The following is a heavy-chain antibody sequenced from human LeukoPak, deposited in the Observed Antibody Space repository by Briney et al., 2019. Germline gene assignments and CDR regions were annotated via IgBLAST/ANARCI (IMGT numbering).Heavy chain of an antibody. CDR1: GASLTNPTYY. V-gene: IGHV4-61*01. D-gene: IGHD6-13*01. J-gene: IGHJ3*02. CDR3: ARRQQLGRKYDAFDI. Sequence: PSETLSLTCSVSGASLTNPTYYQWSWIRQPPGKGLEWIGYIYYSGSTNYNPSLKSRVTISVDTSKTQFSLKVTSVTAADTAVYYCARRQQLGRKYDAFDIWGQGTLVTVSS. CDR2: IYYSGST.